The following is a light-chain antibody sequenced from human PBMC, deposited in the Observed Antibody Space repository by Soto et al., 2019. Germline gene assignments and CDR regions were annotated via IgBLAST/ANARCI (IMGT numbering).Light chain of an antibody. CDR1: SSNIGAGYD. J-gene: IGLJ3*02. CDR3: QSYDSSLSGPHWV. V-gene: IGLV1-40*01. Sequence: QSALTQPPSVSGAPGQRVTISCTGTSSNIGAGYDVHWYRQLPGTAPKLLISNNNNRPSGVPDRFSGSKSGSSASLAITGLQADDEADYYCQSYDSSLSGPHWVFGGGTKLTVL. CDR2: NNN.